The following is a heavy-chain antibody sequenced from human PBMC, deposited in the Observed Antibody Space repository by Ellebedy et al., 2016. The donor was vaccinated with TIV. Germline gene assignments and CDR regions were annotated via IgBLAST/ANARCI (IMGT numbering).Heavy chain of an antibody. CDR3: ASTLTITIFLY. D-gene: IGHD3-10*02. V-gene: IGHV4-39*07. CDR1: GGSISSSSYY. CDR2: IYYTGTT. Sequence: MPSETLSLTCTVSGGSISSSSYYWGWLRQPPGKGLEWVASIYYTGTTYYNPSLKIRVTISLDTSKNQFSMKLTSVTAADTAVYYCASTLTITIFLYWGQGTPVTVSS. J-gene: IGHJ4*02.